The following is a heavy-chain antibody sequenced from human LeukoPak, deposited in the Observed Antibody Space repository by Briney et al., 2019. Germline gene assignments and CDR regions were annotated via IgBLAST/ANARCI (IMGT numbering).Heavy chain of an antibody. V-gene: IGHV3-23*01. CDR1: GFTFSNAW. D-gene: IGHD3-16*01. Sequence: PGGSLRLSCAASGFTFSNAWMSWVRQAPGKGLEWVSAVGGSGSDTYYADSVKGRFTISRDNSKNTVYLQMDSLRAEDTAIYYCAKDIGGSGAYWGQGTLVTVSS. J-gene: IGHJ4*02. CDR3: AKDIGGSGAY. CDR2: VGGSGSDT.